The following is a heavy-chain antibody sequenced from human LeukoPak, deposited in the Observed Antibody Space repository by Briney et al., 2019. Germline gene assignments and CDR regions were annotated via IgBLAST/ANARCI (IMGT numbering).Heavy chain of an antibody. V-gene: IGHV3-7*04. CDR2: IKQDGSEK. J-gene: IGHJ4*02. D-gene: IGHD6-6*01. Sequence: PGVSLRLSCAASGFTFRTYWMNWVRQAPGKGLEWVANIKQDGSEKYYVDSVKGRFTISRDDTKNSLYLQMNSLRADDTAMYFCARGYSSSLDYWGQGTLVTVSS. CDR3: ARGYSSSLDY. CDR1: GFTFRTYW.